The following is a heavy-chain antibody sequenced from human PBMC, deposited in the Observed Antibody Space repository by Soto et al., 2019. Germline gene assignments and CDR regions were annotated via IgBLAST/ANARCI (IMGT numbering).Heavy chain of an antibody. Sequence: PSETLALTFTVSGGSISSGDYYWSWIRQPPGKGLEWIGYIYYSGSTYYNPSLKSRVTISVDTSKNQFSLKLSSVTAADTAVYYCARGKGYCISTSCYFDYYYYYGMDVWGQGTTVTVSS. CDR1: GGSISSGDYY. J-gene: IGHJ6*02. CDR3: ARGKGYCISTSCYFDYYYYYGMDV. D-gene: IGHD2-2*01. V-gene: IGHV4-30-4*01. CDR2: IYYSGST.